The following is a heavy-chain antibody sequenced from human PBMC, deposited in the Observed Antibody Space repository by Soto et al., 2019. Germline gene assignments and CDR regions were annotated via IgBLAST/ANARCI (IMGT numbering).Heavy chain of an antibody. J-gene: IGHJ6*02. CDR2: ISYDGSNK. CDR3: ARDPQRSNPYYYYGMDV. CDR1: GFTFSSYA. Sequence: QVQLVESGGGVVQPGRSLRLSCAASGFTFSSYAMHWVRQAPGKGLEWVAVISYDGSNKYYADSVKGRFTISRHNSKNRLYLQMNSLGSKDTAVYYCARDPQRSNPYYYYGMDVWGQGTTVIVSS. D-gene: IGHD6-13*01. V-gene: IGHV3-30-3*01.